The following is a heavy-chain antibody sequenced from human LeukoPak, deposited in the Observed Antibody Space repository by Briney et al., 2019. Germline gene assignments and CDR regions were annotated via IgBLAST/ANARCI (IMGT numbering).Heavy chain of an antibody. CDR3: ARDKREPRYAFDI. CDR2: IYYSGST. J-gene: IGHJ3*02. Sequence: SETLSLTCTVSGDSISSSSYYWAWIRQTPGKGLEWIGSIYYSGSTNYNPSLKSRVTISGDTSKNQFSLKLSSVTAADTAVYYCARDKREPRYAFDIWGQGTMVTVSS. CDR1: GDSISSSSYY. V-gene: IGHV4-39*07. D-gene: IGHD1-26*01.